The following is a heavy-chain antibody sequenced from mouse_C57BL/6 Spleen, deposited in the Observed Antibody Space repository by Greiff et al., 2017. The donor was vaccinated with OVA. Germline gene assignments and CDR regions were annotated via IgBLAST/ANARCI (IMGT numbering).Heavy chain of an antibody. CDR3: ASNYVDAMDY. Sequence: EVKLMESGGGLVKPGGSLKLSCAASGFTFSSYTMSWVRQTPEKRLEWVATISGGGGNTYYPDSVKGRFTISRDNAKNTLYLQMSSLRSEDTALYYCASNYVDAMDYWGQGTSVTVSS. D-gene: IGHD2-1*01. CDR1: GFTFSSYT. CDR2: ISGGGGNT. J-gene: IGHJ4*01. V-gene: IGHV5-9*01.